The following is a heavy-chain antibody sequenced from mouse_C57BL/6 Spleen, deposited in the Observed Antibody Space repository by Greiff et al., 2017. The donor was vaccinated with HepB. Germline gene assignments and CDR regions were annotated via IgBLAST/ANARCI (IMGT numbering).Heavy chain of an antibody. CDR2: INPSTGGT. J-gene: IGHJ3*01. CDR1: GYSFTGYY. D-gene: IGHD1-1*01. V-gene: IGHV1-42*01. CDR3: ARTAYYGSPAWFAY. Sequence: VHVKQSGPELVKPGASVKISCKASGYSFTGYYMNWVKQSPEKSLEWIGEINPSTGGTTYNQKFKAKATLTVDKSSSTAYMQIKSLTSEDSAVYYCARTAYYGSPAWFAYWGQGTLVTVSA.